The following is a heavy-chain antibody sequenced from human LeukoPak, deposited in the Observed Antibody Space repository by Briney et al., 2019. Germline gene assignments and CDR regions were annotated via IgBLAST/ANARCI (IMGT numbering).Heavy chain of an antibody. CDR1: GYSFTSYW. Sequence: GESLKISFKGSGYSFTSYWIGWVRQMPGKRLEWVGIIYPCDSYTRFSPSFQGQVNIYAEKTIKTAHQQWVDLEASSTAMYYCARLIGRGLYYWGQGTLVTVSS. J-gene: IGHJ4*02. D-gene: IGHD1-20*01. V-gene: IGHV5-51*01. CDR3: ARLIGRGLYY. CDR2: IYPCDSYT.